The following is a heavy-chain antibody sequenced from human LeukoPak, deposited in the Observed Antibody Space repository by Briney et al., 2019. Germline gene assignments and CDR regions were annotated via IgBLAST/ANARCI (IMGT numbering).Heavy chain of an antibody. CDR2: INSDESST. J-gene: IGHJ4*02. CDR3: ARGGGYSYGTIDY. CDR1: GFTFSSYW. D-gene: IGHD5-18*01. V-gene: IGHV3-74*01. Sequence: GGSLRLSCAASGFTFSSYWMHWVRHAPGKGLVWVSRINSDESSTSYADSVKDRFTISRDNTKNTLYLQMNSLRAEDTAVYYCARGGGYSYGTIDYWGQGTLVTVSS.